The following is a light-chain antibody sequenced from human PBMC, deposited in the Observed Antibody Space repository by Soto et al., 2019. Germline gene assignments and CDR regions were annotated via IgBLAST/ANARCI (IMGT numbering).Light chain of an antibody. Sequence: EVVMTQSPTTLSVSPGERATLSCRASQSVNSNLAWYQQKPGQAPRLLIYGASTRATGIPARFSGSGSGTEFTLTISSLQSEEFAVYYCQQYNKWPPLTFGGGTKVEIK. CDR2: GAS. V-gene: IGKV3-15*01. J-gene: IGKJ4*01. CDR1: QSVNSN. CDR3: QQYNKWPPLT.